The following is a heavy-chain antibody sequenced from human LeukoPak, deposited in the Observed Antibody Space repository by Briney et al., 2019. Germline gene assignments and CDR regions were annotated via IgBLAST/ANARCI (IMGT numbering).Heavy chain of an antibody. CDR1: GASINNNY. CDR3: ARGFYDARGYSVPFDS. V-gene: IGHV4-59*13. Sequence: SETLSLTCTVSGASINNNYWSWIRRPPGKGLEWIGYVSSSGSTNYNPSLKSRVTISLDTSKDQVSLTLTSVTAADTAVYYCARGFYDARGYSVPFDSWGQGTLVTVIS. D-gene: IGHD3-22*01. J-gene: IGHJ4*02. CDR2: VSSSGST.